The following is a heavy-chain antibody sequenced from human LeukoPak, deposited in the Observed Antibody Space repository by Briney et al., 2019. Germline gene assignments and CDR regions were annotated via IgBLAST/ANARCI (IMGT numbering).Heavy chain of an antibody. CDR1: GFTFTNSA. Sequence: SVKVSCKASGFTFTNSAMQWVRQARGQRLEWIGWIVVGSGNTNYAQKFQERVTITRDMSTSTAYVELSSLRSEDTAVYYCAAVSNFGVVPYYFDYWGQGTLVTVSS. V-gene: IGHV1-58*02. CDR2: IVVGSGNT. D-gene: IGHD3-3*01. CDR3: AAVSNFGVVPYYFDY. J-gene: IGHJ4*02.